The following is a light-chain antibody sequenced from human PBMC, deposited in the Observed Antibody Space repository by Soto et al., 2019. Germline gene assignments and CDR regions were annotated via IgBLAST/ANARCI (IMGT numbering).Light chain of an antibody. CDR2: GAS. Sequence: EIVLTQSPGTLSLSPGEGATLSSRASQSVSSSYLAWYQQKPGQPPRLLIYGASGRATGIPDRFSGSGSGTDFTLTISRLEPEDFAVYYCQQYATSPRTFGQGTKVEIK. J-gene: IGKJ1*01. CDR1: QSVSSSY. V-gene: IGKV3-20*01. CDR3: QQYATSPRT.